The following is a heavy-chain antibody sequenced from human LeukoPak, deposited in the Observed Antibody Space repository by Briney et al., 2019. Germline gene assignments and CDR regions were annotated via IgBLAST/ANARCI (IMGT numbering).Heavy chain of an antibody. CDR2: ISTSSSYI. J-gene: IGHJ4*02. CDR3: ARPDYYRGAGSYGGDY. Sequence: PGGSLRLSCAASGFTVSSNYMSWVRQAPGKGLEWVSSISTSSSYIYYADAVKGRFTISRDNAKNSLYLQINSLRAEDTAVYYCARPDYYRGAGSYGGDYWGQGTLVTVSS. D-gene: IGHD3-10*01. V-gene: IGHV3-21*01. CDR1: GFTVSSNY.